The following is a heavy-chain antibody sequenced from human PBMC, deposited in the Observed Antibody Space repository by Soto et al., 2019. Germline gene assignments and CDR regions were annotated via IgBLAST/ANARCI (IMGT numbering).Heavy chain of an antibody. D-gene: IGHD4-17*01. CDR2: ISYDGSNK. V-gene: IGHV3-30-3*01. CDR1: GFTFSSYA. Sequence: QVQLVESGGGVVQPGRSLRLSCAASGFTFSSYAMHWVRQAPGKGLEWVAVISYDGSNKYYADSVKGRFTISRDNSKNTLYLQMNSLRAEDTAVYYCARPYDYGDYVLIRALRNAFDIWGQGTMVTVSS. CDR3: ARPYDYGDYVLIRALRNAFDI. J-gene: IGHJ3*02.